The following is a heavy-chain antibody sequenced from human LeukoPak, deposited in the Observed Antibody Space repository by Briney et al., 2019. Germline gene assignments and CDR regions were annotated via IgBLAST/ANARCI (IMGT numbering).Heavy chain of an antibody. J-gene: IGHJ5*02. CDR3: ARRRPIRGGFWFDP. CDR2: MNPNSGNT. CDR1: GYTFTSYD. V-gene: IGHV1-8*01. D-gene: IGHD3-10*01. Sequence: GASVKVSCKASGYTFTSYDINWVRQATGQGLEWMGWMNPNSGNTGYAQKFQGRVTMTRNTSISTAYMELSSLRSEDTAVYNCARRRPIRGGFWFDPWGQGTLVTVSS.